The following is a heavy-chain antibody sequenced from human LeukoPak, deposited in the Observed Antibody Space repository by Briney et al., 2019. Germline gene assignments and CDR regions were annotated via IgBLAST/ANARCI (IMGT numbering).Heavy chain of an antibody. D-gene: IGHD3-10*01. CDR3: ARDPGDYYGSGSFYY. Sequence: GGSLRLSCAASGFTFSSYSMNWVRQAPGKGLEWVSSISSSSSYIYYADSVKGRFTISRDNAKNSLYLQMNSLRAEDTAVYYCARDPGDYYGSGSFYYWGQGTLVTVSS. CDR2: ISSSSSYI. CDR1: GFTFSSYS. J-gene: IGHJ4*02. V-gene: IGHV3-21*01.